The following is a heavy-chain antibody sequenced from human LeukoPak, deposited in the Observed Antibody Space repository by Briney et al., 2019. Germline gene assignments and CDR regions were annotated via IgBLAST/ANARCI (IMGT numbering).Heavy chain of an antibody. CDR1: GYTLTELS. D-gene: IGHD1-26*01. CDR2: FDPEDGET. CDR3: ATAPSIEWELLPLGRRYYYYYGMDV. V-gene: IGHV1-24*01. Sequence: ASVKASCKVSGYTLTELSMHWVRQAPGKGLEWMGGFDPEDGETIYAQKFQGRVTMTEDTSTDTAYMELSSLRSEDTAVYYCATAPSIEWELLPLGRRYYYYYGMDVWGQGTTVTVSS. J-gene: IGHJ6*02.